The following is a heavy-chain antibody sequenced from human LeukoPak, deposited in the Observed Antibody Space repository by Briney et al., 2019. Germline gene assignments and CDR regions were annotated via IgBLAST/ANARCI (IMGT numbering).Heavy chain of an antibody. Sequence: ASETLSLTCTVSGYSISSGYYWGWIRQPPGKGLEWIGSIYHSGSTYYNPSLKSRVTISVDTSKNQFSLKLSSVTAADTAVYYCAGPPSNLLNYYDSTPEPFDIWGQGTMVTVSS. CDR1: GYSISSGYY. J-gene: IGHJ3*02. CDR2: IYHSGST. V-gene: IGHV4-38-2*02. D-gene: IGHD3-22*01. CDR3: AGPPSNLLNYYDSTPEPFDI.